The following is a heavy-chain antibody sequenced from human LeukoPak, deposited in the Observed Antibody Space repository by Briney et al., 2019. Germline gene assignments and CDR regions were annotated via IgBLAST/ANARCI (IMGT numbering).Heavy chain of an antibody. Sequence: GASVKVSCKASGGTFSSYAISWVRQAPGQGLEWMGGIIPIFGTANYAQKFQGRVTITADESTSTAYMELSSLRSEDTAVYYCASGPIYCSGGSCHQYYFDYWGQGTLVTASS. D-gene: IGHD2-15*01. CDR2: IIPIFGTA. CDR3: ASGPIYCSGGSCHQYYFDY. J-gene: IGHJ4*02. CDR1: GGTFSSYA. V-gene: IGHV1-69*13.